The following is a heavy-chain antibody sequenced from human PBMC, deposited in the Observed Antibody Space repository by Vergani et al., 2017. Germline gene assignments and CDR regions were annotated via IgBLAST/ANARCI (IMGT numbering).Heavy chain of an antibody. J-gene: IGHJ6*02. CDR3: ARAYSSSWYTDYYYYGMDV. Sequence: QVQLVQSGAEVKKPGASVKVSCKASGYTFTGYYMHWVRQAPGQGLEWMGWINPNSGDTNYAQKFQGRVTMTRDTSISTAYMELSRLRSDDTAVYYCARAYSSSWYTDYYYYGMDVWGQGTTVTVSS. V-gene: IGHV1-2*02. CDR1: GYTFTGYY. D-gene: IGHD6-13*01. CDR2: INPNSGDT.